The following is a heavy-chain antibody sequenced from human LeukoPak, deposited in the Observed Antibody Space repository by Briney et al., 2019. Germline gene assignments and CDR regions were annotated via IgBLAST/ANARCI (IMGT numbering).Heavy chain of an antibody. CDR2: IWYDGNKK. CDR1: GFTFRNFG. V-gene: IGHV3-33*08. CDR3: ARDSGVGSGQYFDY. J-gene: IGHJ4*02. D-gene: IGHD3-10*01. Sequence: PGGSLRLSCAASGFTFRNFGIHWVRQAPGKGLEWVAVIWYDGNKKYYPDSVKGRFTISRDNSRNTLYLQMNSLRAEDTAVYYCARDSGVGSGQYFDYWGQGTLVTVSS.